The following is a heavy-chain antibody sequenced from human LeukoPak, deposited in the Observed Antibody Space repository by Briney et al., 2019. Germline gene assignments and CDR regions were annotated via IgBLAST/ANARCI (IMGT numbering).Heavy chain of an antibody. CDR1: GGSISNENW. V-gene: IGHV4-4*02. Sequence: SETLPLTCAVTGGSISNENWGNWVRQPPGKGLEWIGEIHHRGGTNYNPSLRSRVTISIDTSKNQFSLKLTSVTAADTAVYYCATPNDAFNIWGQGTMVTVSS. CDR3: ATPNDAFNI. CDR2: IHHRGGT. J-gene: IGHJ3*02.